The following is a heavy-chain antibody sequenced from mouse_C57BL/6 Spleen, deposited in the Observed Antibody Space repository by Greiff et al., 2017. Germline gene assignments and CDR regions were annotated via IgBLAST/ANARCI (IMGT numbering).Heavy chain of an antibody. J-gene: IGHJ1*03. CDR2: IHPNSGST. CDR1: GYTFTSYW. CDR3: ARHYYGSCYGWYFDV. Sequence: VQLQQPGAELVKPGASVKLSCKASGYTFTSYWMHWVKQRPGQGLEWIGMIHPNSGSTNYNEKFKSKATLTVDKSSSTAYMQLSSLTSEDSAVYSRARHYYGSCYGWYFDVWGTGTTVTVSS. V-gene: IGHV1-64*01. D-gene: IGHD1-1*01.